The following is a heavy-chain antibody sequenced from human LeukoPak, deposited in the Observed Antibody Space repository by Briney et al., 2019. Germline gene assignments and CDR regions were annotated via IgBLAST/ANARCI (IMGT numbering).Heavy chain of an antibody. Sequence: ASVKVSCKASGYTFTGYYMHWVRQAPGQGLEWMGWINPNSGGTNYAQKFQGRVTMTRDTSISTAYMELSRLRSDDTAVYYCARDVVAKVPRYYGMDVWGQGTTVTVSS. CDR1: GYTFTGYY. D-gene: IGHD2-21*01. J-gene: IGHJ6*02. CDR2: INPNSGGT. V-gene: IGHV1-2*02. CDR3: ARDVVAKVPRYYGMDV.